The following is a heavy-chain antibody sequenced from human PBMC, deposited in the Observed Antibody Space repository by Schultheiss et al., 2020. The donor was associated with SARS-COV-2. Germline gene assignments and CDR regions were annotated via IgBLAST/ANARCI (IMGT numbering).Heavy chain of an antibody. CDR2: IRGRSYGGTT. Sequence: GVLRLSCTTSGFTVGDYAMSWVRQAPGKGLEWVGLIRGRSYGGTTEYAASVKGRFTISRDDSKGIAYLQMNSLKTEDTAMYYCTREWSSSWFGFDYWGQGTLVTVSS. CDR1: GFTVGDYA. CDR3: TREWSSSWFGFDY. D-gene: IGHD6-13*01. J-gene: IGHJ4*02. V-gene: IGHV3-49*04.